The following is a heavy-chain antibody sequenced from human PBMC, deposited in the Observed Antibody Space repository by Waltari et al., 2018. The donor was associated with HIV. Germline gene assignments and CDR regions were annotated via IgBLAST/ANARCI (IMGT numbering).Heavy chain of an antibody. Sequence: EVQLVESGGDLLKPGGCLRLSCAASGFTLNSYWMSWVRQAPGKGLEGVGRKKTKGDGGATDYAAAVKGRFTISRDDSKNTVYLQMNSLKIEDTAVYYCTSEEDYGSGSHFDYWGQGTLVTVSS. V-gene: IGHV3-15*01. CDR3: TSEEDYGSGSHFDY. J-gene: IGHJ4*02. D-gene: IGHD3-10*01. CDR2: KKTKGDGGAT. CDR1: GFTLNSYW.